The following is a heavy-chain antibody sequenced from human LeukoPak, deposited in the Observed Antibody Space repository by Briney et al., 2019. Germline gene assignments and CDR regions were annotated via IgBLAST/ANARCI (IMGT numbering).Heavy chain of an antibody. J-gene: IGHJ4*02. CDR3: ARVLPSWSGSYDY. Sequence: GGSLRLTCAASGFTFSSYAMHWVRQAPGKGLEYVSAISSNGGSTYYANSVKGRFTISRDNSKNTLYLQMGSLRAEDMAVYYCARVLPSWSGSYDYWGQGTLVTVSS. CDR1: GFTFSSYA. V-gene: IGHV3-64*01. D-gene: IGHD3-10*01. CDR2: ISSNGGST.